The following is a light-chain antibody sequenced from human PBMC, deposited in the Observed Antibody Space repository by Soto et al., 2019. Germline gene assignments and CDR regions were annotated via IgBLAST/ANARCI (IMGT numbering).Light chain of an antibody. V-gene: IGLV2-23*01. J-gene: IGLJ1*01. CDR3: SSYVGDSAYA. Sequence: QSALTQPASMSGSPGQSITISCSGTTYGFETYNQVSWYQQHPGKAPIILIYDGSKRPSGVSNRFSGSKSGNTASLTISGLQAEDEADYFCSSYVGDSAYAFGTGTKLTVL. CDR2: DGS. CDR1: TYGFETYNQ.